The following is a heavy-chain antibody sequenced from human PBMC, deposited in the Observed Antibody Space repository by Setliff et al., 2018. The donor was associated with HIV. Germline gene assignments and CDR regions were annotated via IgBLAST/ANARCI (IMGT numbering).Heavy chain of an antibody. V-gene: IGHV4-61*09. J-gene: IGHJ6*02. CDR1: GGSISSGTYY. CDR3: ARERWNYDYYYYGMDV. Sequence: SETLSLTCTVSGGSISSGTYYWGWIRQPAGKGLEWIGHIYTSGSTDYNPTFKSRVTISEDTSKNQVSLKVSSVTAADTAVYYCARERWNYDYYYYGMDVWGQGTTVTVSS. D-gene: IGHD1-7*01. CDR2: IYTSGST.